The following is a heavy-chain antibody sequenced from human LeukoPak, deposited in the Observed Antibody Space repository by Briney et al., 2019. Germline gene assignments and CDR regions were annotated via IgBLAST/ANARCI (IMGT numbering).Heavy chain of an antibody. D-gene: IGHD5-12*01. V-gene: IGHV1-18*01. CDR1: GYSFTSYG. CDR2: ISTYNGNT. Sequence: ASVKVSCKASGYSFTSYGISWVRQAPGQGLEWMGWISTYNGNTKYGQKLQGRVTMTTDTSTSTAYMELRSLRSDDTAVYYCASGNIVATIAGLNYFDYWGQGTLVTVSS. CDR3: ASGNIVATIAGLNYFDY. J-gene: IGHJ4*02.